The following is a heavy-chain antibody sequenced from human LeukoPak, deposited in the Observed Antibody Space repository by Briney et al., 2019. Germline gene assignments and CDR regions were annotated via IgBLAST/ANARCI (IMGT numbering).Heavy chain of an antibody. CDR1: GFTVSSNY. Sequence: GGSLRLSCAASGFTVSSNYMSWVRQAPGKGLEWVSVIYSGGSTYYADSVKGRFTISRDNAKNSLYLQMNSLRPEDTALYYCAKGSSGYYSPFDYWGQGTLVTVSS. CDR3: AKGSSGYYSPFDY. CDR2: IYSGGST. D-gene: IGHD3-22*01. J-gene: IGHJ4*02. V-gene: IGHV3-53*05.